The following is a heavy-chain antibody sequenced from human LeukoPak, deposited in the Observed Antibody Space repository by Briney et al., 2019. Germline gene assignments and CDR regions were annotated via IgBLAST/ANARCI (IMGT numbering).Heavy chain of an antibody. Sequence: GGSLRLSCAASGFTFSAYWMHWVRQAQGGGLVWVSEINSDGSRTNYADSVKGRFTISRDNAKNTLYLQMNSLRAEDTAVYYCARYGYGLYWGQGILVTVSS. CDR1: GFTFSAYW. J-gene: IGHJ4*02. D-gene: IGHD5-18*01. V-gene: IGHV3-74*01. CDR3: ARYGYGLY. CDR2: INSDGSRT.